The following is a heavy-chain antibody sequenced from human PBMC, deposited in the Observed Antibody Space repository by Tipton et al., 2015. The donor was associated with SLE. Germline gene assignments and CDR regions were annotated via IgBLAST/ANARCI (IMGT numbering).Heavy chain of an antibody. J-gene: IGHJ3*02. CDR1: GFTFSSYW. V-gene: IGHV3-21*01. CDR2: ISSSSSYI. CDR3: ARDPLYGSGTDAFDI. Sequence: SLRLSCAASGFTFSSYWMSWVRQAPGKGLEWVSSISSSSSYIYYADSVKGRFTISRDNAKNSLYLQMNSLRAEDTAVYYCARDPLYGSGTDAFDIWGQGTMVTVSS. D-gene: IGHD3-10*01.